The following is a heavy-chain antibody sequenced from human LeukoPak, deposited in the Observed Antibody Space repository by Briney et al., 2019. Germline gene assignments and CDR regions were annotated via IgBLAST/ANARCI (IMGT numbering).Heavy chain of an antibody. J-gene: IGHJ6*02. D-gene: IGHD1-26*01. CDR1: GYTFTGYY. Sequence: ASVKVSCKASGYTFTGYYMHWVRQAPGQGLEWMGWINPNSGGTNYAQKFQGRVTMTRDTSISTASMELSRLTSDDTAMYYCARNIVGRSVYFALDVWGQGTTVIVSS. CDR2: INPNSGGT. V-gene: IGHV1-2*02. CDR3: ARNIVGRSVYFALDV.